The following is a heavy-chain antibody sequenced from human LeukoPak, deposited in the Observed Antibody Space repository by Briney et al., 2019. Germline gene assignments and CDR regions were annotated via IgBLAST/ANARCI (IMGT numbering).Heavy chain of an antibody. J-gene: IGHJ4*02. Sequence: PERSLRLSCAASGFTFSTYNMHWVRQAPGTGLEWVAVIWYDGGNKYYADSVKGRFTISRDNSKNTLYLQMNSLRDEDTAVYYCARRVGGANNFDYWGQGTLVTVSS. CDR1: GFTFSTYN. V-gene: IGHV3-33*01. CDR2: IWYDGGNK. CDR3: ARRVGGANNFDY. D-gene: IGHD1-26*01.